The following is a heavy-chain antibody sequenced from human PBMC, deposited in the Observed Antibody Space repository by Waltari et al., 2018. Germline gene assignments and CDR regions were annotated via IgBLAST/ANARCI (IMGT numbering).Heavy chain of an antibody. CDR2: IYYSGST. J-gene: IGHJ6*02. V-gene: IGHV4-59*11. CDR1: GGSIRSHY. Sequence: QVQLQESGPGLVKPSETLSLTCTVSGGSIRSHYWSWIRQPPGKGLEWIGYIYYSGSTNYNPSLKSRVTISVDTSKNQFSLKLSSVTAADTAVYYCAREYGAAGTSYYYGMDVWGQGTTVTVSS. CDR3: AREYGAAGTSYYYGMDV. D-gene: IGHD6-13*01.